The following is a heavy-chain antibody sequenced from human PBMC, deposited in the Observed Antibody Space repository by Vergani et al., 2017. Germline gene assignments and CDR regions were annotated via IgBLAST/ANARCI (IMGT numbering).Heavy chain of an antibody. CDR1: GGSVSSGSYY. D-gene: IGHD3-9*01. J-gene: IGHJ5*02. Sequence: QVQLQESGPGLVKPSETLSLTCTVSGGSVSSGSYYWSWIRQPPGKGLEWIGYIYYSGSTNYNPSLTSRVTISVDTSKNQFSLKLSSVTGADTAVYYCARGRIVTPGGGWFDPWGQGTLVTVSS. CDR3: ARGRIVTPGGGWFDP. V-gene: IGHV4-61*01. CDR2: IYYSGST.